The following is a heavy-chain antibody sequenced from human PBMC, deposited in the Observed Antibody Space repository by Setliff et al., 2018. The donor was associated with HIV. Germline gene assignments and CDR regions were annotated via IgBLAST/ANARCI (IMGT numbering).Heavy chain of an antibody. CDR1: GFSISSRYY. Sequence: AETLSLTCDVSGFSISSRYYWGWIRQSPGKGLEWIGNIYHTGSSYYNPSLNDRATISLDTSKNQFSLKLTSVTAADTAVYYCARHLQAFDIWGHVTMVTVSS. V-gene: IGHV4-38-2*01. J-gene: IGHJ3*02. CDR3: ARHLQAFDI. CDR2: IYHTGSS. D-gene: IGHD1-1*01.